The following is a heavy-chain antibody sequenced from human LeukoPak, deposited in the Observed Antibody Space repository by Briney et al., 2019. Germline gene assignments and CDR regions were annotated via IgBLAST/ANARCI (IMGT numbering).Heavy chain of an antibody. V-gene: IGHV3-7*01. J-gene: IGHJ4*02. CDR2: IKQGASDK. CDR3: VRGSGWGADY. CDR1: GFTFSIYW. Sequence: PGGSLRLSCAASGFTFSIYWMTWVRQAPGKGLGWVANIKQGASDKLYVDSVKGRFTISRDNAKNSLYLQMNSLRAEDTAVYYCVRGSGWGADYWGQGTLLTVSS. D-gene: IGHD7-27*01.